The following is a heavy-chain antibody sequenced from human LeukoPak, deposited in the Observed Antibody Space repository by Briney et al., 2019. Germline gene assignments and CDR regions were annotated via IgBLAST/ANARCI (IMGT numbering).Heavy chain of an antibody. CDR3: ARHIVVVVAARKNNWFDP. D-gene: IGHD2-15*01. CDR1: GYSISSGYY. CDR2: IYHSGST. Sequence: SETLSLTCTVSGYSISSGYYWGWIRPPPGKGLEWIGSIYHSGSTYYNPSLKSRVTISVDTSKSQFSLKLSSVTAADTAVYYCARHIVVVVAARKNNWFDPWGQGTLVTVSS. V-gene: IGHV4-38-2*02. J-gene: IGHJ5*02.